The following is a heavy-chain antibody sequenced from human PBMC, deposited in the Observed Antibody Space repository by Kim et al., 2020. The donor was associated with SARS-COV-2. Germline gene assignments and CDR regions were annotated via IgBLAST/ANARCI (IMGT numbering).Heavy chain of an antibody. Sequence: GGSLRLSCAASGFIFGSYGMSWVRQAPGKGLEWVSVISGSGGSTYYADSVKGRFTISRDNSRHSLHLQMNSLRVEDTAVDYCAKTMAGYYYYGMDVLGQG. V-gene: IGHV3-23*01. D-gene: IGHD6-19*01. CDR1: GFIFGSYG. CDR3: AKTMAGYYYYGMDV. J-gene: IGHJ6*01. CDR2: ISGSGGST.